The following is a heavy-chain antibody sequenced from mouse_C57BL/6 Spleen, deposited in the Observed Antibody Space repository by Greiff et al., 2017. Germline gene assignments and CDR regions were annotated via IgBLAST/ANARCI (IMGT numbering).Heavy chain of an antibody. CDR2: INPNNGGT. D-gene: IGHD2-2*01. CDR3: ARYGSYAMDY. CDR1: GYTFTDYY. V-gene: IGHV1-26*01. J-gene: IGHJ4*01. Sequence: VQLKQSGPELVKPGASVKISCKASGYTFTDYYMNWVKQSPGQSLEWIGDINPNNGGTSYNQKFKGKATLTVDKSSSTAYMELRSLTSEDSAVYYCARYGSYAMDYWGQGTSVTVAS.